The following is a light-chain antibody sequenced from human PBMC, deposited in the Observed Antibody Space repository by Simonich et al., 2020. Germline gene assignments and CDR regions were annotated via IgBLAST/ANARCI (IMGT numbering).Light chain of an antibody. J-gene: IGLJ3*02. Sequence: QSALTQPSSVSGSPGQSITISCTGTSSDVGGYNYVSWYQQHPGKAPKLMIYDVSKRPSGVSTRFSGSKYGNTASLTISGLQAEDEADYYCSSYTSSSTWVFGGGTKLTVL. CDR3: SSYTSSSTWV. CDR2: DVS. V-gene: IGLV2-14*03. CDR1: SSDVGGYNY.